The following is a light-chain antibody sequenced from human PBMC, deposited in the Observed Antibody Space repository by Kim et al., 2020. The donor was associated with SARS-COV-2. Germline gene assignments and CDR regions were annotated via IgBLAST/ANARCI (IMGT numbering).Light chain of an antibody. CDR1: QCVSSS. J-gene: IGKJ4*01. CDR2: GAS. V-gene: IGKV3-20*01. CDR3: QQYADSSLS. Sequence: LSRRDSPPLSCRAGQCVSSSLAWSQQRPGHTPRLLIYGASTSASGIPDRLSGSGSGTDFILTISRLEPEDFAVYYCQQYADSSLSFGRGTEVEI.